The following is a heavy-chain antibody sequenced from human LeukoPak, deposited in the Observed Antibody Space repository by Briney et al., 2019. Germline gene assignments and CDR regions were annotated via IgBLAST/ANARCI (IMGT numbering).Heavy chain of an antibody. J-gene: IGHJ3*02. D-gene: IGHD3-22*01. Sequence: GRSLRLSCAASGFSFSSYGMHWVRQAPGKGLEWVAIIWYDGSNKYYGDSVKGRFSISRDNSEKTLYLQMNSLRADDAAVYYCARKYYYDGSGYAFDIWGQGTMVTVSS. CDR2: IWYDGSNK. CDR1: GFSFSSYG. V-gene: IGHV3-33*03. CDR3: ARKYYYDGSGYAFDI.